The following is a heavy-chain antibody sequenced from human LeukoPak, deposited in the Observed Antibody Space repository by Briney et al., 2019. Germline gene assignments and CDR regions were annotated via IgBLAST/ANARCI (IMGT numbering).Heavy chain of an antibody. J-gene: IGHJ5*02. CDR2: IYYSGST. Sequence: SETLSLTCTVSGGSISSSSYYWGWIRQPPGKGLEWIGSIYYSGSTYYNPSLKSRVTISVDTSKNQFSLKLSSVTAADTAVYYCARGLAAEDYWFDPWGQGTLVTVSS. D-gene: IGHD6-13*01. V-gene: IGHV4-39*07. CDR1: GGSISSSSYY. CDR3: ARGLAAEDYWFDP.